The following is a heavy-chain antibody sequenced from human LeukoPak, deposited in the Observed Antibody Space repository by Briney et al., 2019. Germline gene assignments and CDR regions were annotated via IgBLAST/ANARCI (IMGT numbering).Heavy chain of an antibody. CDR1: GFTFSIYG. CDR3: ARASGPFDY. J-gene: IGHJ4*02. V-gene: IGHV3-33*01. D-gene: IGHD3-10*01. Sequence: GGSLRLSCAASGFTFSIYGMHWVRQAAAKGLEWVAVIWNDGSNKYYAASVKGRFTISRDNSKNTLYLQMNSLRAEDTAVYSCARASGPFDYWGQGTLVTVSS. CDR2: IWNDGSNK.